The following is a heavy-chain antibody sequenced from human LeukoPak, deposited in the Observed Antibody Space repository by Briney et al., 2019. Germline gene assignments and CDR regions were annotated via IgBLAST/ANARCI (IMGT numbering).Heavy chain of an antibody. D-gene: IGHD1-7*01. CDR1: GFTVSNNY. Sequence: GGSLRLSCAASGFTVSNNYMRLVRQAPGKGLEWVSVIYSGGSTYYADSVKGRFTISRDNSKNTLYLQMNSLRAEDTAVYYCALSITGTTLGDYWGQGTLVTVSS. CDR2: IYSGGST. CDR3: ALSITGTTLGDY. V-gene: IGHV3-66*02. J-gene: IGHJ4*02.